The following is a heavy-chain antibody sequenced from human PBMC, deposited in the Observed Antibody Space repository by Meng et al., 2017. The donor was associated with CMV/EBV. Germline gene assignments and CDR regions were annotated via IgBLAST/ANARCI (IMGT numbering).Heavy chain of an antibody. CDR2: ISSSGSTI. D-gene: IGHD2-2*01. CDR3: ARDPLQYCSSTSCPSPADY. J-gene: IGHJ4*02. Sequence: LSLTCAASGFTFSDYYMSWIRQAPGKGLEWVSYISSSGSTIYYAGSVKGRFTISRDNAKNSLYLQMNSLRAEDTAVYYCARDPLQYCSSTSCPSPADYWGQGTLVTVSS. V-gene: IGHV3-11*01. CDR1: GFTFSDYY.